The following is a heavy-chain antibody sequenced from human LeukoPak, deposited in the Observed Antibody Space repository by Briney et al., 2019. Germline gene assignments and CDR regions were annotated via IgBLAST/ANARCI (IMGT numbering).Heavy chain of an antibody. CDR3: ARDREQWLHGGAFDI. Sequence: GGSLRLSCAASGFTFSDDYMSWIRQAPGKGLEWVSYISNSGYTVYYADPVKGRFTISRDNAENSLYLQMNSLRAEDTAVYYCARDREQWLHGGAFDIWGQGTMVTVSS. CDR2: ISNSGYTV. CDR1: GFTFSDDY. J-gene: IGHJ3*02. V-gene: IGHV3-11*04. D-gene: IGHD6-19*01.